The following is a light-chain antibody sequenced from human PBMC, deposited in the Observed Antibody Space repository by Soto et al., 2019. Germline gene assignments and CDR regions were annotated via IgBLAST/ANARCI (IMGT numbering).Light chain of an antibody. CDR1: QSVSNNY. CDR2: GSS. CDR3: QQYGSSPPYT. V-gene: IGKV3-20*01. J-gene: IGKJ2*01. Sequence: EVVLTQSPGTLSLSPGERASLSCRASQSVSNNYLAWYQQKPGQSPKLLIFGSSDRATGIPDRFSGSGSGTDFTITISRLEPEYFAVYYCQQYGSSPPYTFGQGTNLESK.